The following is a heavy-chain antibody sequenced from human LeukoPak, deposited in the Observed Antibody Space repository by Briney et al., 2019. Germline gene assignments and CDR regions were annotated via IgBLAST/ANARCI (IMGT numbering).Heavy chain of an antibody. J-gene: IGHJ4*02. CDR3: ARGYYYDSSGYYPS. Sequence: PSETPSLTCAVYDGSFSGYYWSWIRQPPGKGLEWIGEINHSGSTNYNPSLKSRVTISVGTSKNQFSLKLTSVTAADTAVYYCARGYYYDSSGYYPSWGQGTLVTVSS. D-gene: IGHD3-22*01. V-gene: IGHV4-34*01. CDR2: INHSGST. CDR1: DGSFSGYY.